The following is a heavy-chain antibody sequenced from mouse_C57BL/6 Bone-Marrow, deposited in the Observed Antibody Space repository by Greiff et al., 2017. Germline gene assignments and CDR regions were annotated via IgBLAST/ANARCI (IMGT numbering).Heavy chain of an antibody. CDR1: GFTFSDYG. CDR2: ISSGSSTI. D-gene: IGHD2-5*01. Sequence: EVKVEESGGGLVKPGGSLKLSCAASGFTFSDYGMHWVRQAPEKGLEWVAYISSGSSTIYYADTVKGRFTISRDNAKNTLFLQMTSLRSEDTAMYYCARTYYSNYGYFDYWGQGTTLTVSS. V-gene: IGHV5-17*01. CDR3: ARTYYSNYGYFDY. J-gene: IGHJ2*01.